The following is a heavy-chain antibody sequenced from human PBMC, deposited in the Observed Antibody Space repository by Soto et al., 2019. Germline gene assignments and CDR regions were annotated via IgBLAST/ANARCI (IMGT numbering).Heavy chain of an antibody. CDR1: GASISSTSYY. V-gene: IGHV4-39*02. Sequence: SETLSLTSTVSGASISSTSYYWGWIRQPPGKGLEWIGSIHHSGTTYYNPSLKSRVTISVDTSKNHFSLRLTSVTAAVTAVYYCARPISSSSNYYYYMDVWGKGTTVTVSS. CDR2: IHHSGTT. D-gene: IGHD6-6*01. CDR3: ARPISSSSNYYYYMDV. J-gene: IGHJ6*03.